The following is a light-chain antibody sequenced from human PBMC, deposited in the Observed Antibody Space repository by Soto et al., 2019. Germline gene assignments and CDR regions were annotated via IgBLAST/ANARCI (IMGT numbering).Light chain of an antibody. J-gene: IGLJ2*01. CDR1: SSEVGGYNY. CDR2: DVS. CDR3: SSYTSSSTRVV. V-gene: IGLV2-14*01. Sequence: QSVLTQPASVSGSPGQSITISCTGTSSEVGGYNYVSWYQQHPGKAPKLMIYDVSNRPSGVSNRFSGSKSGNTASLTISGLQAEDEADYYCSSYTSSSTRVVFGGGTKLTVL.